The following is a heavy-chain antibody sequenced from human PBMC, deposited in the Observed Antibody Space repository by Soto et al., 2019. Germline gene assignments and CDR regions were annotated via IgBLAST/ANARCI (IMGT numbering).Heavy chain of an antibody. V-gene: IGHV1-18*04. CDR1: GYTFSTYG. CDR2: ITVSNGNT. D-gene: IGHD5-18*01. J-gene: IGHJ4*02. CDR3: ARSYSYGSYWYFDD. Sequence: QGQLVQSGAEVKKPGASLXVXXKASGYTFSTYGVSWXRQAPGQGLEWMGWITVSNGNTHYIDNLQGRVTMTTDTSTNTAYMELWRLRSDDTAVYYCARSYSYGSYWYFDDWGQGTLVIVSS.